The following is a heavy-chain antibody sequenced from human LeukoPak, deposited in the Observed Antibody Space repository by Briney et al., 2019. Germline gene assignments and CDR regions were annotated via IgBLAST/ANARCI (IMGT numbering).Heavy chain of an antibody. D-gene: IGHD6-13*01. Sequence: GASVKVSCKASGGTFSSYAISWVRQAPGQGLEWMGRIIPILGIANYAQKFQGRVTITADKSTSTAYMELSSLRSEDTAVYYCARGGGSSWSHYYYGMDVWGQGITVTVSS. CDR2: IIPILGIA. CDR3: ARGGGSSWSHYYYGMDV. CDR1: GGTFSSYA. J-gene: IGHJ6*02. V-gene: IGHV1-69*04.